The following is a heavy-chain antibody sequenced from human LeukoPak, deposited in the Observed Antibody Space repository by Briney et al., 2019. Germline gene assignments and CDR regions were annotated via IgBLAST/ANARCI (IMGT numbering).Heavy chain of an antibody. V-gene: IGHV1-8*03. J-gene: IGHJ4*02. CDR1: GYTFTDYH. D-gene: IGHD6-25*01. Sequence: ASVKVSCKASGYTFTDYHINWVRQATGQGLEWMAWMNPNNGDSGYAQKFQGRVTITRDTSISTSYMELRSLRPDDTAVYFCARTTSFTASGYDYWGQGTLVTVSS. CDR2: MNPNNGDS. CDR3: ARTTSFTASGYDY.